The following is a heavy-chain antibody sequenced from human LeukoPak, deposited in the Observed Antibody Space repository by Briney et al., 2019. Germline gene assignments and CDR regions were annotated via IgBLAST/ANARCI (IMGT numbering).Heavy chain of an antibody. CDR3: ASLRFLEWLSQSFGMDV. D-gene: IGHD3-3*01. CDR2: LYSSGGT. Sequence: GGSLRLSCAASGFTVSKKYMTWVRQAPGKGLEWVSSLYSSGGTYYADSVKGRFTISRDNSKNTLYLQMNSLRAEDTAVYYCASLRFLEWLSQSFGMDVWGQGATVTVSS. J-gene: IGHJ6*02. V-gene: IGHV3-66*01. CDR1: GFTVSKKY.